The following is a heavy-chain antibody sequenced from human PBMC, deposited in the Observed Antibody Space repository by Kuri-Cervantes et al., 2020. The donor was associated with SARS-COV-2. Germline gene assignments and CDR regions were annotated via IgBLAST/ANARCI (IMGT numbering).Heavy chain of an antibody. Sequence: GESLKIPCAASGFTFSDYYMSWIRQAPGKGLEWVSYISSSGSTIYYADSVKGRFTISRDNAKNSLYLQMNSLRAEDTAVYYCASERAGPRGGFDSWGPGTLVTVSS. CDR1: GFTFSDYY. D-gene: IGHD2-15*01. CDR3: ASERAGPRGGFDS. CDR2: ISSSGSTI. J-gene: IGHJ4*02. V-gene: IGHV3-11*04.